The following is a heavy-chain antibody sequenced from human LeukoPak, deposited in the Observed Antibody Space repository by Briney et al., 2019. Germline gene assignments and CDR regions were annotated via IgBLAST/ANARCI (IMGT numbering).Heavy chain of an antibody. CDR2: ISASGGST. D-gene: IGHD6-19*01. J-gene: IGHJ4*02. V-gene: IGHV3-23*01. CDR3: PRGSSGPDY. Sequence: GGSLRLSYAASGFTFSSYAMSWVRQAPGKGLEWVSSISASGGSTYYADSVKGRFTISRDNSKNTLHLQMNSLRAEDTAVYYCPRGSSGPDYWGQGTLVTVSS. CDR1: GFTFSSYA.